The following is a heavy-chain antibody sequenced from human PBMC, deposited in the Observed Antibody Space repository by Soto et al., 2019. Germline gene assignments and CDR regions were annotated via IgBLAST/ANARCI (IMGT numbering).Heavy chain of an antibody. CDR1: GYTFTNYA. Sequence: QVQLVQSGADVKKPGASVRVSCKASGYTFTNYAVNWVRQAPGQSLEWMGWVNAGNGHTKNSEKFQGRVPITRDAPANTAYMEVSSLRSEDTALYFCARGIWERSSGWYYFDSWGQGTLVTVSS. D-gene: IGHD6-19*01. V-gene: IGHV1-3*01. CDR2: VNAGNGHT. J-gene: IGHJ4*02. CDR3: ARGIWERSSGWYYFDS.